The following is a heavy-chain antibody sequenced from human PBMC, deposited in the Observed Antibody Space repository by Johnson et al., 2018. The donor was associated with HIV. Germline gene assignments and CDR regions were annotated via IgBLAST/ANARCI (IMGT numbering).Heavy chain of an antibody. D-gene: IGHD6-13*01. CDR2: ISSSGSTI. CDR3: ASHRSIAADDAFDI. Sequence: QVQLVESGGGVVQPGGSLRLSCAASGFTFSDYYMSWIRQAPGKGLEWVSYISSSGSTIYYADSVKGRFTISRDNSKNTLYLQMNSLRAEDTAVYYCASHRSIAADDAFDIWGQGTMVTVSS. J-gene: IGHJ3*02. CDR1: GFTFSDYY. V-gene: IGHV3-11*04.